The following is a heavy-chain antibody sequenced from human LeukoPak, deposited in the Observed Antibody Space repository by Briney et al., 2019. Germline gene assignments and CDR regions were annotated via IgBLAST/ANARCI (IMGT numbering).Heavy chain of an antibody. V-gene: IGHV4-4*09. J-gene: IGHJ4*02. D-gene: IGHD6-6*01. Sequence: SETLSLTCTVSGGSISTYYWSWIRRPPGKGLEWIAYIHASGPTNYNPSLKSRITISVDTSKNQFSLKLSSVTAADTAVYYCAGHDAGIAARPFDNWGQGTLVTVSS. CDR3: AGHDAGIAARPFDN. CDR2: IHASGPT. CDR1: GGSISTYY.